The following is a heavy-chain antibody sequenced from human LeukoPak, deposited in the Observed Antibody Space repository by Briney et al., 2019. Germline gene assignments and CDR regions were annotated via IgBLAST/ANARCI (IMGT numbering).Heavy chain of an antibody. CDR3: ARGRVAAARRFDP. CDR2: INHSGST. CDR1: GGSISDHY. V-gene: IGHV4-34*01. J-gene: IGHJ5*02. D-gene: IGHD6-13*01. Sequence: PSETLSLTCTVSGGSISDHYWSWIRQPPGKGLEWIGEINHSGSTNYNPSLKSRVTISVDTSKNQFSLKLSSVTAADTAVYYCARGRVAAARRFDPWGQGTLVTVSS.